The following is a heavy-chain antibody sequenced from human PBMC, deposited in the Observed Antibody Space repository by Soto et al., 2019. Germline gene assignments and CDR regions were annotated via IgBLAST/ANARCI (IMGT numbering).Heavy chain of an antibody. CDR3: ARGDRGGFDL. CDR1: GYTFTSYA. V-gene: IGHV1-3*01. D-gene: IGHD3-10*01. Sequence: ASVKVSCKASGYTFTSYAMHWVRQAPGQRLEWMGWINAGNGNTKYSQKFQGRVTITRDTSASTASMELSSLTSEDTAIYYCARGDRGGFDLWGHGTMVTVSS. J-gene: IGHJ3*01. CDR2: INAGNGNT.